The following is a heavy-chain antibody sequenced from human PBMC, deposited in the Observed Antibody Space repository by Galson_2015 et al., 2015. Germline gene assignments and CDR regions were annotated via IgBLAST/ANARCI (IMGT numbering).Heavy chain of an antibody. CDR3: AKDLQMSR. Sequence: SLRLSCAASGFTFEDYSLHWVRQAPGRGLEWVSLIDKKGEKVFYGDSVKGRFAISRDNAKNTLYLQMNSLRAEDTAVYYCAKDLQMSRWGQGTLVTVSS. D-gene: IGHD5-24*01. CDR1: GFTFEDYS. CDR2: IDKKGEKV. J-gene: IGHJ4*02. V-gene: IGHV3-43*01.